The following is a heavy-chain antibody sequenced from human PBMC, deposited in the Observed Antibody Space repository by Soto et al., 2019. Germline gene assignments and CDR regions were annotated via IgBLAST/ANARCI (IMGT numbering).Heavy chain of an antibody. CDR3: ARLVHSSLGGDY. CDR2: IYYSGST. D-gene: IGHD6-6*01. V-gene: IGHV4-30-4*01. J-gene: IGHJ4*02. CDR1: GNSISSGDYY. Sequence: SETLSLTSTVSGNSISSGDYYWSWIRQPPGKGLEWIGYIYYSGSTYYNPSLKSRVTISVDTSKNQFSLKLSSVTAADTAVYYCARLVHSSLGGDYWGQGTLVTVSS.